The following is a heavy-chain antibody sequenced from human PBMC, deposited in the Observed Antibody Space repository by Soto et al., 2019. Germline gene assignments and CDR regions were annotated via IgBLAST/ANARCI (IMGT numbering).Heavy chain of an antibody. CDR3: ARSPSSSWYGGGAFDI. D-gene: IGHD6-13*01. CDR1: GGSTSSSNW. J-gene: IGHJ3*02. V-gene: IGHV4-4*02. CDR2: IYHSGST. Sequence: QVQLQESGPGLVKPSGTLSLTCTVSGGSTSSSNWWSWVRQPPGKGLEWIGEIYHSGSTNYNPSLQSRVTISVDKSENQFSLKMRSVTAAETAVYYCARSPSSSWYGGGAFDIWGQGTMVTVSS.